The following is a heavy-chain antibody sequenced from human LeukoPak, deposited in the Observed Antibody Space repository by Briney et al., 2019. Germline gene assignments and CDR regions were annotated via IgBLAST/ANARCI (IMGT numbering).Heavy chain of an antibody. J-gene: IGHJ4*02. D-gene: IGHD2-15*01. CDR3: ANPPLCRVVYY. CDR1: VYTFTVNI. CDR2: IKPNTGGR. Sequence: ASVNLSCTGAVYTFTVNIIHWVRQARGQGLEWVGWIKPNTGGRKYAQTLQGRVTLPRDTSITTTYLELGSLTSDDTAVFFCANPPLCRVVYYSGQRTVVTLS. V-gene: IGHV1-2*02.